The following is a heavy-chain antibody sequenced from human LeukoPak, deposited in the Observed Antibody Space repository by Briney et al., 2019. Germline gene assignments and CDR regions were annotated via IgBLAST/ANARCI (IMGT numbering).Heavy chain of an antibody. CDR3: AREGGGIVGAIGGFDF. CDR1: GYTFTSYY. CDR2: INPSGGST. V-gene: IGHV1-46*01. Sequence: ASVKVSCKASGYTFTSYYMHWVRQAPGQGLEWMGIINPSGGSTSYAQKFQGRVTMTRDMSTNTVYMELSTLRSEDTAVYYCAREGGGIVGAIGGFDFWGQGTLVTVSS. D-gene: IGHD1-26*01. J-gene: IGHJ4*02.